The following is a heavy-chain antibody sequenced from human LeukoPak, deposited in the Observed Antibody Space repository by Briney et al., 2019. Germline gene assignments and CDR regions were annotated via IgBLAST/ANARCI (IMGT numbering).Heavy chain of an antibody. D-gene: IGHD6-13*01. CDR2: IIPIFGTA. CDR1: GGTFSSYS. CDR3: ARGSTAAGTGWLDP. J-gene: IGHJ5*02. Sequence: GASVKVSCKASGGTFSSYSISWVRQAPGQGLEWMGVIIPIFGTANYAQKFQGRVTITADKSTSTAYMELSSLRSEDTAVYYCARGSTAAGTGWLDPWGQGTLVTVSS. V-gene: IGHV1-69*06.